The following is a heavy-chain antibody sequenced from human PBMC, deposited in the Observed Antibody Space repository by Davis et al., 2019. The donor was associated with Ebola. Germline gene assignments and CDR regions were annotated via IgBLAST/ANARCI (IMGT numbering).Heavy chain of an antibody. J-gene: IGHJ4*02. Sequence: MPSETLSPTCAVPGGSISSSNWWSWVRQPPGKGLEWIGEIYHSGSTNYNPSLKSRVTISVDKSKNQFSLKLSSVTAADTAVYYCARTLYSSGWYPDYWGQGTLVTVSS. D-gene: IGHD6-19*01. CDR2: IYHSGST. V-gene: IGHV4-4*02. CDR3: ARTLYSSGWYPDY. CDR1: GGSISSSNW.